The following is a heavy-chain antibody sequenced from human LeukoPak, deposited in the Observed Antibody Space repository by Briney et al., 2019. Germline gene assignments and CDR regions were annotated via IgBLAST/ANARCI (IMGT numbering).Heavy chain of an antibody. CDR2: ISSNGGST. J-gene: IGHJ4*02. CDR3: AREFQGPARGFSYGLDY. V-gene: IGHV3-64*01. CDR1: GFTFSSYW. D-gene: IGHD5-18*01. Sequence: PGGSLRLSCAASGFTFSSYWMHWVRQAPGKGLEYVSAISSNGGSTYYANSVKGRFTISRDNSKNTLYLQMNSLRVEDTAVYYCAREFQGPARGFSYGLDYWGQGTLVTVSS.